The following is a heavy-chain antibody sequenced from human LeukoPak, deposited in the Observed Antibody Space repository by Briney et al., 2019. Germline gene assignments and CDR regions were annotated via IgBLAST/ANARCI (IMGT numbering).Heavy chain of an antibody. D-gene: IGHD2-21*01. CDR2: ISFDASRS. Sequence: PGRSLRLSHLASGFTVQNLAMECVRQAPGKWLEWVAVISFDASRSGSADSVQGRFTISRDNSKNTLYLQMNRLRDEDTAVYFCARACLTGGEHCGGGNFYELDFWGRGTLVTVSS. CDR1: GFTVQNLA. V-gene: IGHV3-30*04. J-gene: IGHJ4*02. CDR3: ARACLTGGEHCGGGNFYELDF.